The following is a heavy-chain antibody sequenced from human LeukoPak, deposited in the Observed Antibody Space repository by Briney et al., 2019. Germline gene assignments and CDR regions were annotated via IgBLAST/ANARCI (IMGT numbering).Heavy chain of an antibody. D-gene: IGHD3-3*02. CDR2: IYYSGST. CDR3: ARLRDWDISRDY. J-gene: IGHJ4*02. CDR1: GGSISSGDYY. V-gene: IGHV4-30-4*08. Sequence: QVQLQESGPGLVKPSQTLSPTCTVSGGSISSGDYYLSWIRPPPGHALEWFGYIYYSGSTYYNPSLKSRVTISVDTSKNQFSLKLSSVTAADTAVYYCARLRDWDISRDYWGQGTLVTVSS.